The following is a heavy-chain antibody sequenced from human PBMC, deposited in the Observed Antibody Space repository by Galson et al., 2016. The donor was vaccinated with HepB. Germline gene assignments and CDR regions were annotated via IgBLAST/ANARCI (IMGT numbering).Heavy chain of an antibody. CDR1: GFSLSTTGVG. D-gene: IGHD6-19*01. Sequence: PALVKPTQTLTLTCTFSGFSLSTTGVGMGWIRQPPGKALEWLALIYWGDDKHYTPSLKSRLTITKDTSKNQVVLTLSNVSPVDTATYYCAHGAGYFDYWGQGTLVTVSS. CDR3: AHGAGYFDY. J-gene: IGHJ4*02. CDR2: IYWGDDK. V-gene: IGHV2-5*02.